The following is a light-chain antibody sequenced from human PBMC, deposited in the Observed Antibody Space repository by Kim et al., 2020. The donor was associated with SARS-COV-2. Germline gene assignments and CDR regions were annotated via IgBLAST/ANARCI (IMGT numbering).Light chain of an antibody. CDR3: QKYDNDSRT. J-gene: IGKJ1*01. Sequence: AAVGEGVTIICWRSKDNANTLAWYQQKQGTVPQLLIYDASTLKSGVPSRFIGSGSGREFTLPTGSLQTEDVATSYCQKYDNDSRTFGPGTRVDIK. CDR2: DAS. V-gene: IGKV1-27*01. CDR1: KDNANT.